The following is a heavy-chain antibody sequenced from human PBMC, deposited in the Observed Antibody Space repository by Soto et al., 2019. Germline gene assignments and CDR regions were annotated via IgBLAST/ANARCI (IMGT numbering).Heavy chain of an antibody. D-gene: IGHD2-15*01. CDR1: GFTFSSYG. CDR3: AREGCSGGSCYPIGE. V-gene: IGHV3-33*01. Sequence: QVQLVESGGGVVQPGRSLRLSCAASGFTFSSYGMHWVRQAPGKGLEWVAVIWYDGSNKYYAGSVKGRFTISRDNSKNTLYLQMNSLRAEDTAVYYCAREGCSGGSCYPIGEWGQGTLVTVSS. CDR2: IWYDGSNK. J-gene: IGHJ4*02.